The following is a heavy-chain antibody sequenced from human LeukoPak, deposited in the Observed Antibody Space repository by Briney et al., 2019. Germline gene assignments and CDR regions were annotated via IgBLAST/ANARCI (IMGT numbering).Heavy chain of an antibody. D-gene: IGHD4-11*01. CDR2: IRYDELQD. V-gene: IGHV3-30*02. J-gene: IGHJ4*02. Sequence: GGSLRLSCATSGFTFRNHGMHWVRQAPGKGLEWVAFIRYDELQDYYADSVRGRFTISRDNSKSALYLQMGSLRPEDTAMYYCVRDFSNYVAFFDSWGQGVLVTVSS. CDR1: GFTFRNHG. CDR3: VRDFSNYVAFFDS.